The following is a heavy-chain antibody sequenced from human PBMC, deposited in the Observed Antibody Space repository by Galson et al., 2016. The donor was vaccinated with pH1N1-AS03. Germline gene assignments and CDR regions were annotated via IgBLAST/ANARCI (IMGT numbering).Heavy chain of an antibody. J-gene: IGHJ4*02. CDR1: GYSFTRYA. Sequence: SVKVSCKASGYSFTRYAVHWVRQAPGQRLEWMGWINPVNGNTKYSQKFQGRVTITRDTSATTVYMELSGLRSEDTAVYYCARDLSRLGDYGYWGQGTLVTVSS. D-gene: IGHD3-16*01. CDR3: ARDLSRLGDYGY. V-gene: IGHV1-3*01. CDR2: INPVNGNT.